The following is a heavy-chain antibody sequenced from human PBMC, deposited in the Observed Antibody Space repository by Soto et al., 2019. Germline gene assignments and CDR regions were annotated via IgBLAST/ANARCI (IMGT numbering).Heavy chain of an antibody. D-gene: IGHD4-17*01. J-gene: IGHJ4*02. CDR1: GVSLSSYY. Sequence: QVQLQESGPGLVKPSETLSLTCTVSGVSLSSYYWTWIRQPPWKGLECIGFIFDSGSTDYNPSLRRRVTVSVDQAKNQFSLKLSSVTAADTAVYYCARWTTVDFDYWGPGTLVTVSS. CDR3: ARWTTVDFDY. V-gene: IGHV4-59*01. CDR2: IFDSGST.